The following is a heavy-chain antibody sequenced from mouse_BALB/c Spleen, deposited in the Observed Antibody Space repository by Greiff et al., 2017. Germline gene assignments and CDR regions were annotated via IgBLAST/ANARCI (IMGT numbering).Heavy chain of an antibody. J-gene: IGHJ3*01. Sequence: VQLQESGPGLVAPSQSLSITCTVSGFSLTSYGVHWVRQPPGKGLEWLGVIWAGGSTNYNSALMSRLSISKDNSKSQVFLKMNSLQTDDTARYYCAREGNYRYDEGAWFAYWGQGTLVTVSA. CDR1: GFSLTSYG. D-gene: IGHD2-14*01. CDR3: AREGNYRYDEGAWFAY. V-gene: IGHV2-9*02. CDR2: IWAGGST.